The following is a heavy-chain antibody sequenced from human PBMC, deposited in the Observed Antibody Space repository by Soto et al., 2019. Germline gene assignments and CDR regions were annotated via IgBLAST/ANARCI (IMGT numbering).Heavy chain of an antibody. CDR2: VSAYNGNT. V-gene: IGHV1-18*04. J-gene: IGHJ4*02. CDR3: ARANLGEYYYDSSGYFLLGY. CDR1: GYTFTSYG. Sequence: ASVKVSCKASGYTFTSYGISWVRQAPGQGLEWMGWVSAYNGNTNYAQKLQGRVTMTTDTSTSTAYMELRSLRSDDTAVYYCARANLGEYYYDSSGYFLLGYWGQGTLVTVSS. D-gene: IGHD3-22*01.